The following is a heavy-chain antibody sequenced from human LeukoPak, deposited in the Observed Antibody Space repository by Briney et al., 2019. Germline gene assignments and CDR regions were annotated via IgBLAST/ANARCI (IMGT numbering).Heavy chain of an antibody. CDR2: IYPGDSDT. J-gene: IGHJ6*02. CDR1: GYSFTSYW. Sequence: GESLKISCKGSGYSFTSYWIGWVRQMPGKGLEWMGIIYPGDSDTRYSPSFQGQVTISADKSISTAYLQWSSLKASDTAIYYCARLVWTPTGLTYYDFWSGYSGGYYGMDVWGQGTTVTVSS. V-gene: IGHV5-51*01. D-gene: IGHD3-3*01. CDR3: ARLVWTPTGLTYYDFWSGYSGGYYGMDV.